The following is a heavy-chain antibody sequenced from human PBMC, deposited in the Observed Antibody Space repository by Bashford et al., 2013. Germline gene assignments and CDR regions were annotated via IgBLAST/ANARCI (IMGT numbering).Heavy chain of an antibody. V-gene: IGHV3-21*01. CDR2: ISSSSSYI. D-gene: IGHD4-17*01. Sequence: VRQAPGKGLEWVSSISSSSSYIYYADSVKGRFTISRDNAKNSLYLQMNSLRAEDTAVYYCARVFDYGDPGDYYYGMDVWGQGTTVTVSS. CDR3: ARVFDYGDPGDYYYGMDV. J-gene: IGHJ6*02.